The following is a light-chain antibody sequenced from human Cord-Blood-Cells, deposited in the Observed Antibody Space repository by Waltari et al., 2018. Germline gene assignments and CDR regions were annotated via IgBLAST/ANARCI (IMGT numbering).Light chain of an antibody. V-gene: IGLV2-14*03. CDR2: DVS. J-gene: IGLJ3*02. CDR1: SSDVGGYNY. Sequence: QSALTQPAPVSGSPGQSITISCTGTSSDVGGYNYVSWYQQHPGKAPKLMIYDVSNRPSGVSNRFSGSKSGNTASLTISGLQAEDEADYYCSSYTSSSTWMFGGGTKLTVL. CDR3: SSYTSSSTWM.